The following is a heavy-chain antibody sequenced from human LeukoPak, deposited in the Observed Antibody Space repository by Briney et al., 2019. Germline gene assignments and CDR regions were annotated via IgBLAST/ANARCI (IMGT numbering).Heavy chain of an antibody. Sequence: AGGSLRLSCAASGFTFSSYWMHWVRQTPGKGLIYISRINNDGSSANYADSVRGRFTISRDNAKNSLYLQMNSLRAEDTAVYYCAELGITMIGGVWGKGTTVTISS. CDR3: AELGITMIGGV. CDR1: GFTFSSYW. D-gene: IGHD3-10*02. CDR2: INNDGSSA. V-gene: IGHV3-74*01. J-gene: IGHJ6*04.